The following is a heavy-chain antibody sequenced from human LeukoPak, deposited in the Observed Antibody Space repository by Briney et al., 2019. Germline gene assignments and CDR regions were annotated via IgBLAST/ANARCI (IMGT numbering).Heavy chain of an antibody. V-gene: IGHV5-51*01. CDR3: ARHPRRGGYNRWYFDL. CDR2: IYPGDSDT. D-gene: IGHD5-24*01. J-gene: IGHJ2*01. CDR1: GYSFTSYW. Sequence: GESLKISCKGSGYSFTSYWIGWVRQMPGKGLEWMGIIYPGDSDTRYSPSFQGQVTISADKSISTAYLQWSSLKASDTAMYYCARHPRRGGYNRWYFDLWGRGTLVTVSS.